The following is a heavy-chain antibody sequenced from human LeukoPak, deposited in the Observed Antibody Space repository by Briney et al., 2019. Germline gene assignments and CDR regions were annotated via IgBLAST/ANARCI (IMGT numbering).Heavy chain of an antibody. V-gene: IGHV3-21*01. J-gene: IGHJ4*02. Sequence: GGSLRLSCVASGFTFTNHGMSWVRQTPGKGLEWVSTISGSGYNTYYADSVKGRFTISRDNAKNSLYLQMNSLRAEDTAVYYCARGLHFRVYDSSDYYPYWGQGTLVTVSS. D-gene: IGHD3-22*01. CDR2: ISGSGYNT. CDR1: GFTFTNHG. CDR3: ARGLHFRVYDSSDYYPY.